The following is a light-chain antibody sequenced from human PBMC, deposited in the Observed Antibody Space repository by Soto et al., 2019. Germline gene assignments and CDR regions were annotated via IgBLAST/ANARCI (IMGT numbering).Light chain of an antibody. CDR1: SSDVGGYNY. J-gene: IGLJ1*01. CDR2: DVS. V-gene: IGLV2-14*03. Sequence: QSALTQPASVSGSPGQSITNSCTGTSSDVGGYNYVSWYQHHPGKAPTVMIYDVSNRPSGVSDRFSGSKSGNTASLTISGLQADDEADYYCSSYTSSSTYVFGTGTKVT. CDR3: SSYTSSSTYV.